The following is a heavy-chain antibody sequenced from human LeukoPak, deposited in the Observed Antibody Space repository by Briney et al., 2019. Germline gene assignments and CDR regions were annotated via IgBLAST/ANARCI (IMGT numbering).Heavy chain of an antibody. CDR3: ASSPYYYSN. J-gene: IGHJ4*02. V-gene: IGHV3-21*01. CDR1: GFTFSSYS. CDR2: ISSSSSYK. D-gene: IGHD3-10*01. Sequence: PGGSLRLSCAASGFTFSSYSMNWVRQAPGKGLEWVSSISSSSSYKYYADSVKGRFTISRDNAKNSLYLQMNSLRAEDTAVYYCASSPYYYSNWGQGTLVTVSS.